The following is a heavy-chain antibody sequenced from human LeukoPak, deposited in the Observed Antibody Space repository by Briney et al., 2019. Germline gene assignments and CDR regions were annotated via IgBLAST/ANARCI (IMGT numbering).Heavy chain of an antibody. CDR3: ARGQGRDFDL. CDR2: VNHSGST. Sequence: SVPLSLLCAVCVRLFSLYYWSWLPRPPGKGLEWIGDVNHSGSTNYNPSLKSRVTISVDTSKNQFSLRLDSVTAADTAVYYCARGQGRDFDLWGRGTLVTVSS. D-gene: IGHD2-15*01. J-gene: IGHJ2*01. CDR1: VRLFSLYY. V-gene: IGHV4-34*01.